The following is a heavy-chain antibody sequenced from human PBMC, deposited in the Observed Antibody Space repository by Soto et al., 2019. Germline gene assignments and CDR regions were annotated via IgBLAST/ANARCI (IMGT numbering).Heavy chain of an antibody. CDR3: AKTPRPYYYDSSGYS. J-gene: IGHJ5*02. CDR2: ISSSGGSN. Sequence: GGSLRLSCAASGFTFSSYALSWVRQAQGKGLEWVSAISSSGGSNSYAASVKGRFTIPRDNPKNPLYLQMNSLRAEDTAVYYCAKTPRPYYYDSSGYSWGQGTLVTVSS. V-gene: IGHV3-23*01. D-gene: IGHD3-22*01. CDR1: GFTFSSYA.